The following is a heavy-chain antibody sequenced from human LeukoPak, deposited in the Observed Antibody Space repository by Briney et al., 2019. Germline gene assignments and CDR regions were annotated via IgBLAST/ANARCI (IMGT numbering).Heavy chain of an antibody. CDR2: ISYDGSNK. V-gene: IGHV3-30*18. D-gene: IGHD6-13*01. J-gene: IGHJ6*02. CDR1: GFTFSSYG. Sequence: GGSLRLSCAASGFTFSSYGMHWVRQAPGKGLEWVAVISYDGSNKYYADSVKGRFTISRDNSRNTLYLQMNSLRAEDTAVYYCAKDLYSSSWYEVDYYYYGMDVWGQGTTVTVSS. CDR3: AKDLYSSSWYEVDYYYYGMDV.